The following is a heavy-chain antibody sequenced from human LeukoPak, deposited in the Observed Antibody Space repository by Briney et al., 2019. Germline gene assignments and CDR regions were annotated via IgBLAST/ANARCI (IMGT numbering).Heavy chain of an antibody. V-gene: IGHV3-48*04. CDR1: GFTFSSYG. Sequence: GGSLRLSCAASGFTFSSYGMHWVRQAPGKGLEWVSYISSSGSTIYYADSVKGRFTISRDNAKNSLYLQMNSLRAEDTAVYYCARGDYYGSGSYGYWGQGTLVTVSS. J-gene: IGHJ4*02. CDR2: ISSSGSTI. D-gene: IGHD3-10*01. CDR3: ARGDYYGSGSYGY.